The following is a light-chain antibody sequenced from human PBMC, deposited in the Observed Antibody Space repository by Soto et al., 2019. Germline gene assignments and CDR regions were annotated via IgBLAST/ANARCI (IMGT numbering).Light chain of an antibody. Sequence: DIHMTPSPSSLPASLGGRVTFPXRPSQGVGVWLAWHEQEPGXAPKXXXYVXASLQRGVPSRLSGSGSGTEFTLTISSLQPEYFATYYCQQYNSYPFTFGQGTRLEI. CDR2: VXA. CDR1: QGVGVW. CDR3: QQYNSYPFT. J-gene: IGKJ5*01. V-gene: IGKV1D-16*01.